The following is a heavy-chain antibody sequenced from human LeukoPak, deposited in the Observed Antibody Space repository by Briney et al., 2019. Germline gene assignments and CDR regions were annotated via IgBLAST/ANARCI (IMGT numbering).Heavy chain of an antibody. J-gene: IGHJ4*02. D-gene: IGHD1-1*01. CDR3: AKDGRTKYYFDY. CDR1: GFTFSTCG. Sequence: PGRSLRLSCAASGFTFSTCGMHWVRQAPGKGLEWVAVISFDVSNKDYADSVKGRFTISRDNFKNTLYLQMNSLRAEGAGVYYCAKDGRTKYYFDYWGQGTLVTVSS. CDR2: ISFDVSNK. V-gene: IGHV3-30*18.